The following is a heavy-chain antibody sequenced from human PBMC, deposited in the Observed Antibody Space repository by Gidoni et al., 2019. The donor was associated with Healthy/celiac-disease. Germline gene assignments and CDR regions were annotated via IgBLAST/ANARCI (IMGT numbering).Heavy chain of an antibody. CDR2: IKQDGSEK. Sequence: EVQLVESGGGLVQPGGSLRLSCAASGFTFSSYWMSWVRQAPGKGLEWVANIKQDGSEKYYVDSVKGRFTISRDNAKNSLYLQMNSLRAEDTAVYYCARGPRIAAAGTLFDYWGQGTLVTVSS. J-gene: IGHJ4*02. V-gene: IGHV3-7*01. CDR3: ARGPRIAAAGTLFDY. CDR1: GFTFSSYW. D-gene: IGHD6-13*01.